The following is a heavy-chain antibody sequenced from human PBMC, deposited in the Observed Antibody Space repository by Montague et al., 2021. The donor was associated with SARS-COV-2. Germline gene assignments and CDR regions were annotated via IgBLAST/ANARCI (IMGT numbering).Heavy chain of an antibody. CDR3: ANDVGALLGSWSYQGY. Sequence: SLRLSCAASGFTFSSYAMSWVRQAPGKGLEWVSTISGSGGSTYYADSVKGRFTISRDNSKNTLYLQMNSLRAEDTAVYYCANDVGALLGSWSYQGYWGQGTLVTVSS. CDR1: GFTFSSYA. D-gene: IGHD3-10*01. J-gene: IGHJ4*02. CDR2: ISGSGGST. V-gene: IGHV3-23*01.